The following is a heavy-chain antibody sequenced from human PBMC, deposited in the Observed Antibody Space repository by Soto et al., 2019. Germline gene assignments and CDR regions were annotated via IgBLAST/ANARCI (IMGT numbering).Heavy chain of an antibody. CDR3: AKGKAAENRFDY. CDR2: ISGSGGST. V-gene: IGHV3-23*01. CDR1: GFTFSSYA. D-gene: IGHD6-13*01. Sequence: GGSLRLSCAASGFTFSSYAMSWFRQAPGKGLEWVSAISGSGGSTYYADSVKGRFTISRDNSKNTLYLQMNSLRAEDTAVYYCAKGKAAENRFDYWGQGTLVTVSS. J-gene: IGHJ4*02.